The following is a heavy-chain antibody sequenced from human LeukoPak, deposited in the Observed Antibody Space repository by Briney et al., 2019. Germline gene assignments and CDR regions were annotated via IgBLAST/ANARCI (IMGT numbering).Heavy chain of an antibody. CDR1: GGSISSSTYY. CDR3: ARQSNVDTAMITYYYYGMDV. V-gene: IGHV4-39*01. CDR2: IYYSGST. Sequence: SETLSLTCIVSGGSISSSTYYWGWIRQPPGKGLEWIASIYYSGSTYYTPSLKSRVTIFVDTSKNQFSLKLSSVTAADTAVYYCARQSNVDTAMITYYYYGMDVWGQGTTVTVS. D-gene: IGHD5-18*01. J-gene: IGHJ6*02.